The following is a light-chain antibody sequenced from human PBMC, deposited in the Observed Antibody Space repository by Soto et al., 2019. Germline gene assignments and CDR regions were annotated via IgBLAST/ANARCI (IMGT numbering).Light chain of an antibody. CDR1: QSVSSN. CDR2: GAS. J-gene: IGKJ1*01. CDR3: QKYNNWPPRAWT. Sequence: EIVMTQSPATLSVSPGERATLSCRASQSVSSNFAWYQQKPGQAPRLLIYGASTRATGIPARFSGSGSGTEFTRTISSLQSEDFAVYYCQKYNNWPPRAWTFGQGTKVEIK. V-gene: IGKV3-15*01.